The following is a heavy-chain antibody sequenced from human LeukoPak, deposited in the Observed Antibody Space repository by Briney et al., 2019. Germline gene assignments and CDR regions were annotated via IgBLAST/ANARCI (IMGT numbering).Heavy chain of an antibody. J-gene: IGHJ4*02. V-gene: IGHV3-48*01. CDR3: ANRPYDILTGYYRQ. D-gene: IGHD3-9*01. Sequence: GGSLRLSCAASGFIFNICSMNWVRQAPGKGLEWISYISTSGTTMYYTDSVKGRFTISRDNAKNSLYLQMNNLRAEDTAVYYCANRPYDILTGYYRQWGQGTLVTVSS. CDR2: ISTSGTTM. CDR1: GFIFNICS.